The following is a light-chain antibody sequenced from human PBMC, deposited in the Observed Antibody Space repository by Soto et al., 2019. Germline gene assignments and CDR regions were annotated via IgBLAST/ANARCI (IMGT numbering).Light chain of an antibody. V-gene: IGLV2-14*03. CDR1: SSDVGGYNY. Sequence: QSVLTQPASVSGSPGQSISISCTGTSSDVGGYNYVSWYQHQPGKAPKLVIFDVSGRPSGISNRFSGSKSGNTASLTISGLRPEDEADYYCSSYTSSSTLAYVGGSGAKV. J-gene: IGLJ1*01. CDR2: DVS. CDR3: SSYTSSSTLAYV.